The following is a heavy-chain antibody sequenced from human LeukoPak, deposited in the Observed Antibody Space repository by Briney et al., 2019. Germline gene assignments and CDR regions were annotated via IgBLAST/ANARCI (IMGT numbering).Heavy chain of an antibody. D-gene: IGHD2-2*01. CDR1: GDSVSSGGYY. CDR3: ARGYGSNSYSPGFDP. V-gene: IGHV4-31*03. J-gene: IGHJ5*02. CDR2: IYSSGST. Sequence: SETLSLTCTVSGDSVSSGGYYWSWIRQHPVKGLEWIGYIYSSGSTFYNPSLKSRLALSKDTSKNQFSLNLSSVTAADTAVYYCARGYGSNSYSPGFDPWGQGTLVTVSS.